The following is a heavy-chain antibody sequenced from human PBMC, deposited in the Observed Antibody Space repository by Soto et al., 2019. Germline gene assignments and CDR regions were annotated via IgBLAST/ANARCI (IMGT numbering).Heavy chain of an antibody. Sequence: GGSLRLSCAASGFTFSSYWMSWVRQAPGKGLEWVANIKQDGSEKYYVDSVKGRFTISRDNAKNSLYLQMNSLRAEDTAVYYCARDLDFWSGGKWFDPWGQGTLVNVS. V-gene: IGHV3-7*05. CDR2: IKQDGSEK. CDR3: ARDLDFWSGGKWFDP. J-gene: IGHJ5*02. CDR1: GFTFSSYW. D-gene: IGHD3-3*01.